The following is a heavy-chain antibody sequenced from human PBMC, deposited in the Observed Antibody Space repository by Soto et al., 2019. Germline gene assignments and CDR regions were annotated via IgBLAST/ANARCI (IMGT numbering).Heavy chain of an antibody. J-gene: IGHJ4*02. CDR3: ARVRDPTPYDILTGYYPKAFDY. Sequence: XSVKVSCKASVYSFTSYGISWVRQAPGQGLEWMGWISAYNGNTNYAQKLQGRVTMTTDTSTSTTYMELRSLRSDDTAVYYCARVRDPTPYDILTGYYPKAFDYWGQGSLVTVSS. CDR1: VYSFTSYG. V-gene: IGHV1-18*04. D-gene: IGHD3-9*01. CDR2: ISAYNGNT.